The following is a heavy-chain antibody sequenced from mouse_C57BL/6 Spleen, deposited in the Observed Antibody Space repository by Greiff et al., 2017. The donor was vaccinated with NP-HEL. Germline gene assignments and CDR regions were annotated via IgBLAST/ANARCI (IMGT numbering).Heavy chain of an antibody. D-gene: IGHD1-1*01. J-gene: IGHJ3*01. Sequence: EVQVVESGGGLVKPGGSLKLSCAASGFTFSDYGMHWVRQAPEKGLEWVAYISSGSSTIYYADTVKGRFTISRDNAKNTLFLQMTSLRSEDTAMYYCARQYYGSSPWFAYWGQGTLVTVSA. CDR3: ARQYYGSSPWFAY. V-gene: IGHV5-17*01. CDR1: GFTFSDYG. CDR2: ISSGSSTI.